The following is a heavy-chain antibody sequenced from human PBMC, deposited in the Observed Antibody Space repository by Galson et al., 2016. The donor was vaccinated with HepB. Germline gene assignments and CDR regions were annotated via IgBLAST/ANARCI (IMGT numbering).Heavy chain of an antibody. D-gene: IGHD3-9*01. CDR1: GITLSNYA. J-gene: IGHJ4*02. V-gene: IGHV3-30*04. CDR2: VSDDGNDQ. Sequence: SLRLSCAVSGITLSNYAMHWVRQAPGRGLEWVAVVSDDGNDQYYRDSVKGRFTISRDNSKNTIYLQMDSLGGEDTAVYYCAKDRRLVEIMYYFDSWGQGSLVTVSS. CDR3: AKDRRLVEIMYYFDS.